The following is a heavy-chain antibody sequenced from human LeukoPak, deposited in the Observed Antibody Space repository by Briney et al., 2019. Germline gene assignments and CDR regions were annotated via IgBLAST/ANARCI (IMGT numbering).Heavy chain of an antibody. J-gene: IGHJ6*03. CDR2: VYFDGDT. CDR1: GDSIHSVYYF. Sequence: SETLSLTCTVSGDSIHSVYYFWGWIRQPPGKGLEWIGSVYFDGDTSYSPSLKSRVIISVDTSKNQFSLNLTSVTAADTALYYCARHRKSARNYLYYYMDVWARGPRSPSP. D-gene: IGHD6-6*01. V-gene: IGHV4-39*01. CDR3: ARHRKSARNYLYYYMDV.